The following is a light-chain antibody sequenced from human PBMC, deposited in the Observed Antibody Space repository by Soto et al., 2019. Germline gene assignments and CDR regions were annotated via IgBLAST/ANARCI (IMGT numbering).Light chain of an antibody. V-gene: IGKV3-20*01. Sequence: EIVLTQSPDTLSLSPGERATLSCSASQSVSSRYIGWYQQKPGQAPRLLIFGTSSRATDIPDRFSGSGSGTDFTLTISRLEPEDFAVYFCQQYSNSPPITLGQGIRLEIK. J-gene: IGKJ5*01. CDR3: QQYSNSPPIT. CDR1: QSVSSRY. CDR2: GTS.